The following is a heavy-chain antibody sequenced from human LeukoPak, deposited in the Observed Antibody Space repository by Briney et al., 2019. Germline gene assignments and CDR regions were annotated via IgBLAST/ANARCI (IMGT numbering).Heavy chain of an antibody. Sequence: PGGSLRLSCTIFGGTLSTYEFNWVPQAPGKRPEWISYMSRTADRIDHADSVKGRFTMARDNAKNSVYLQMNSLRVDDTAIYYCATRLPFTGYKNWGQGTLVTVSS. D-gene: IGHD5-24*01. V-gene: IGHV3-48*03. J-gene: IGHJ4*01. CDR1: GGTLSTYE. CDR3: ATRLPFTGYKN. CDR2: MSRTADRI.